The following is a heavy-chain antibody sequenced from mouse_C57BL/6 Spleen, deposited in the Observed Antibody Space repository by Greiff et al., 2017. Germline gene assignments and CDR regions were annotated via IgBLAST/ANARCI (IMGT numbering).Heavy chain of an antibody. D-gene: IGHD2-3*01. CDR2: INPSNGGT. CDR3: ARLTGYYVLDY. J-gene: IGHJ2*01. CDR1: GYTFTSYW. Sequence: QVQLQQPGTELVKPGASVKLSCKASGYTFTSYWMQWVKQRPGQGLEWIGNINPSNGGTNYNEKFKSKATLTVDKSSSTAYLQLSSLTSEDSAVYYCARLTGYYVLDYWGQGTPLTVSS. V-gene: IGHV1-53*01.